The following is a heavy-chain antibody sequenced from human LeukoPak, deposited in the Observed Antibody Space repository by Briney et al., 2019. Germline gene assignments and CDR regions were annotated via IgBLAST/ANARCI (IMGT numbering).Heavy chain of an antibody. CDR3: AREMATIRNAFDI. Sequence: ASMKVSCKASGYTFTSYYMHWVRQAPGQGLEWMGIINPSGGSTSYAQKFQGRVTMTRDMSTSTVYMELSSLRSEDTAVYYCAREMATIRNAFDIWGQGTMVTVSS. D-gene: IGHD5-12*01. J-gene: IGHJ3*02. V-gene: IGHV1-46*01. CDR2: INPSGGST. CDR1: GYTFTSYY.